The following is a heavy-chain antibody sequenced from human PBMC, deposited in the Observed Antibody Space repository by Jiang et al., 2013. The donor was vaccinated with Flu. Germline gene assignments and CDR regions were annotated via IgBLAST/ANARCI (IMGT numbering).Heavy chain of an antibody. Sequence: GLEWSQVISWNSGSIGYADSVKGRFTISRDNAKNSLYLQMNSLRAEDTALYYCAKEAVAGDNWFDPWGQGTLVTVSS. D-gene: IGHD6-19*01. V-gene: IGHV3-9*01. CDR2: ISWNSGSI. CDR3: AKEAVAGDNWFDP. J-gene: IGHJ5*02.